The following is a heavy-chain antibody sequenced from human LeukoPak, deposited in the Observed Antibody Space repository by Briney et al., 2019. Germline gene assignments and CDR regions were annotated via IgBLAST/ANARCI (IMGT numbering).Heavy chain of an antibody. CDR3: AKTQWKVGATDYFDY. CDR1: GFAFNNYA. J-gene: IGHJ4*02. CDR2: INDNGGQR. V-gene: IGHV3-23*01. D-gene: IGHD1-26*01. Sequence: GGSLRLSCAASGFAFNNYAMTWVRQAPGKGLEWVSNINDNGGQRHYADSVKGRFTISRDNSKNMMFLQMDSLRAEDTAVYYCAKTQWKVGATDYFDYWGRGILVTVSS.